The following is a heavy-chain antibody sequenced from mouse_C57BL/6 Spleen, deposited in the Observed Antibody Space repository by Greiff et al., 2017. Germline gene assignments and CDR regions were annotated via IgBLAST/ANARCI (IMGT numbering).Heavy chain of an antibody. J-gene: IGHJ4*01. CDR1: GYAFSSYW. Sequence: VQLQQSGAELVKPGASVKISCKASGYAFSSYWMNWVKQRPGKGLEWIGQIYPGDGDTNYNGKFKGKATLTADKSSSTAYMQLSSLTSEDSAVYFCARRAYGTVQGDYAMDYWGQGTSVTVSS. CDR2: IYPGDGDT. CDR3: ARRAYGTVQGDYAMDY. V-gene: IGHV1-80*01. D-gene: IGHD1-1*01.